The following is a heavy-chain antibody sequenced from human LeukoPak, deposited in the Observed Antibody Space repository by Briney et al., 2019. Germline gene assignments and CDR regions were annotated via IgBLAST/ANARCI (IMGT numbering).Heavy chain of an antibody. Sequence: SETLSLTCTVSGGSISSYYWSWIRQSPGKGLEWIGYIYYSGSTNYNPSLKSRVTISVDTSKNQFSLKLSSVTAADTAVYYCAREGDYYDSSGYIDWGQGTLVTVSS. V-gene: IGHV4-59*01. CDR2: IYYSGST. J-gene: IGHJ4*02. CDR1: GGSISSYY. CDR3: AREGDYYDSSGYID. D-gene: IGHD3-22*01.